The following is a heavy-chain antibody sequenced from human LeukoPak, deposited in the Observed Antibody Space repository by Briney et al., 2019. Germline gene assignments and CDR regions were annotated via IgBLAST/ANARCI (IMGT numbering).Heavy chain of an antibody. Sequence: GGSLRLSCATSGFPFSDFSMSWGRQAPGKGLEGISTTNSGGTSTYYAASVKGRFTISRDNSKNTLYLEMSSLRVDDPAVYYCAKQSYARSLGEGGPGTLVSVSS. D-gene: IGHD2-8*01. CDR2: TNSGGTST. CDR1: GFPFSDFS. J-gene: IGHJ4*02. CDR3: AKQSYARSLGE. V-gene: IGHV3-23*01.